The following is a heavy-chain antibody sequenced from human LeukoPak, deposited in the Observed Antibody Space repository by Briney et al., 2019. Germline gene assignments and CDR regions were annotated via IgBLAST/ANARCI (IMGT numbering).Heavy chain of an antibody. D-gene: IGHD2-15*01. CDR3: ARDCSGGSCYSGDY. J-gene: IGHJ4*02. Sequence: SVKVSCKASGGTFSSYAISWVRQAPGQGLEWMGGIIPIFGTANYAQKFQGRVTITADESTGTAYMELSSLRSEDTAVYYCARDCSGGSCYSGDYWGQGTLVTVSS. V-gene: IGHV1-69*13. CDR1: GGTFSSYA. CDR2: IIPIFGTA.